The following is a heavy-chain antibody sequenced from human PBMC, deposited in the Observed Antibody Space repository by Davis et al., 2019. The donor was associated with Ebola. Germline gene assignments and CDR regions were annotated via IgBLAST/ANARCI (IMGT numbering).Heavy chain of an antibody. V-gene: IGHV4-59*01. J-gene: IGHJ4*02. Sequence: PSETLSLTCTVSGGSISSYYWSWIRQPPGKGLEWIGYIYYSGSTNYNPSLKSRVTISVDTSKNQFSLKLSSVTAADTAVYYCARERGIVGATKPDYWGQGTLVTVSS. CDR1: GGSISSYY. CDR2: IYYSGST. D-gene: IGHD1-26*01. CDR3: ARERGIVGATKPDY.